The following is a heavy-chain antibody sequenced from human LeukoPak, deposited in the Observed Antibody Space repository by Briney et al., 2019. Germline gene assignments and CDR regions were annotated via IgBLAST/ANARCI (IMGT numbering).Heavy chain of an antibody. Sequence: ASVKVSCKASGYTFPSYYMHWVRQAPGQGLEWMGVINPSGGNTNSAQKFQGRVTMTRDTSISTAYMELSRLRSDDTAVYYCARDLGIAYAFDIWGQGTMVTVSS. CDR1: GYTFPSYY. J-gene: IGHJ3*02. V-gene: IGHV1-46*01. CDR3: ARDLGIAYAFDI. CDR2: INPSGGNT. D-gene: IGHD6-13*01.